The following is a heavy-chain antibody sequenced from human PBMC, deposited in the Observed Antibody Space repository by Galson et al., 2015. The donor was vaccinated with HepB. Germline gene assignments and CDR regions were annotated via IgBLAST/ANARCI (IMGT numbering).Heavy chain of an antibody. D-gene: IGHD3-22*01. CDR3: ARDSSGDYYWYFEL. CDR2: IYGGGST. CDR1: GFTVSRNY. J-gene: IGHJ2*01. Sequence: SLRLSCAASGFTVSRNYLSWVRQAPGRGLEWVSVIYGGGSTYYADSVKGRFTISRDNSKNTLYLQMNNLRAEDTAVYYCARDSSGDYYWYFELWGRGTLVTVSS. V-gene: IGHV3-66*01.